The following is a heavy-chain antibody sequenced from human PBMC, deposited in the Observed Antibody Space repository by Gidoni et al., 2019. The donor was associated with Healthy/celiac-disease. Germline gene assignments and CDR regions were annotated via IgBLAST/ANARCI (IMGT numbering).Heavy chain of an antibody. CDR1: VGSFSGYF. Sequence: QVQLQQWGAGLLKPSETLSLTCAVYVGSFSGYFWSWIRQPPGKGLEWMGEINHSGSTNYNPSLKSRVTISVDTSKNQFSLKLSSVTAADTAVYYCASLESVRYCSSTSKPCRPFDYWGQGTLVTVSS. CDR2: INHSGST. CDR3: ASLESVRYCSSTSKPCRPFDY. D-gene: IGHD2-2*01. V-gene: IGHV4-34*01. J-gene: IGHJ4*02.